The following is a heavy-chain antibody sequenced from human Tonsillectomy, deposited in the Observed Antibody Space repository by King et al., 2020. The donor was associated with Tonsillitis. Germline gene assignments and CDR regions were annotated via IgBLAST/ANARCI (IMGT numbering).Heavy chain of an antibody. CDR3: ARSIEQQLVGY. J-gene: IGHJ4*02. CDR2: IYYSGST. V-gene: IGHV4-61*01. D-gene: IGHD6-13*01. Sequence: VQLQESGPGLVKPSETLSLTCSVSGGSVSSGSHYWSWIRQPPGKGLEWIGYIYYSGSTNYNPSLKSRVTISVDTSKNQFSLKLSPVTAADTAVYYCARSIEQQLVGYWGQGTLVTVSS. CDR1: GGSVSSGSHY.